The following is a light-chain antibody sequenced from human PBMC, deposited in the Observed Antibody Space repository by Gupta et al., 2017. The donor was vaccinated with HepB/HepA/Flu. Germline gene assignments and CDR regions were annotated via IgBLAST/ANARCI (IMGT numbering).Light chain of an antibody. J-gene: IGKJ1*01. CDR1: QSFSGNF. CDR3: QQYGRSRWT. V-gene: IGKV3-20*01. CDR2: GAS. Sequence: EIVLKKYPGTLSLSPGERATLSCRASQSFSGNFLAWYQQKLGQAPRLLIYGASSRATGIPDRFSGSGSGTDFTLTISRLEPEDFAVYYCQQYGRSRWTFGQGTKVEIK.